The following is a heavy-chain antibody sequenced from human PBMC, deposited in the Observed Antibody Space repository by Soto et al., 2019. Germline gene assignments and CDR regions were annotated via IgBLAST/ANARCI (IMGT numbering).Heavy chain of an antibody. J-gene: IGHJ5*02. CDR1: GFTFSAYS. V-gene: IGHV3-48*02. CDR2: ITGSSATR. D-gene: IGHD2-8*01. CDR3: ARDNGMAGSFDP. Sequence: GGSLRLSCAAYGFTFSAYSMNWVRQAPGKGLEWVPYITGSSATRYYADSVKGRFTISRDNAKNSLYLQMNSLRDEDTAVYYCARDNGMAGSFDPWGQGTLVTVSS.